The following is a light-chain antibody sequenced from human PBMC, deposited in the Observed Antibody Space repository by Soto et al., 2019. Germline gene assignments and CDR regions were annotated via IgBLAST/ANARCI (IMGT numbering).Light chain of an antibody. CDR3: MQGSHWPRT. V-gene: IGKV2-30*01. Sequence: EVVMTQSPLSLPVTLGQPASISCRSSQSLVNSDGNTYLNWFHQRPGQSPRRLIYKVSNRDSGVPDSLSGSGSGTDFTLRISRVEAEDVGVYYCMQGSHWPRTFGQGTRVEIK. CDR1: QSLVNSDGNTY. J-gene: IGKJ1*01. CDR2: KVS.